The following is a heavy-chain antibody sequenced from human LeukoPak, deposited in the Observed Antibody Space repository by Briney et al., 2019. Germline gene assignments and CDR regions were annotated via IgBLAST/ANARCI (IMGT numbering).Heavy chain of an antibody. CDR3: ARGANAPST. CDR2: IKQDGSDK. V-gene: IGHV3-7*01. D-gene: IGHD2-8*01. CDR1: GFILKDYW. J-gene: IGHJ5*02. Sequence: PGGSLRLSCVASGFILKDYWMTWVRQAPGKGLEWVANIKQDGSDKNYVDSVKGRFTISRDNAKNSLYLQVNNLRDEDTALYYCARGANAPSTWGRGTLVTVSS.